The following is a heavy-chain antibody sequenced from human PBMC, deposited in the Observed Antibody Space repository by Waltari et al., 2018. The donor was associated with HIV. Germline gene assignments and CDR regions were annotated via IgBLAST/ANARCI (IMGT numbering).Heavy chain of an antibody. CDR3: AKRGTEKGGSGWGIDF. J-gene: IGHJ4*02. V-gene: IGHV3-30*02. Sequence: QVRLMESGGAVVQPGGSLRLSCITSGYDFGSFGMYWVRQAPGKTLEWVSFINLDGKNEYYSDSVKGRFTTSRDNVKRMLFLQMTNLKSEDSALYYCAKRGTEKGGSGWGIDFWGRGSLVTVSS. CDR1: GYDFGSFG. CDR2: INLDGKNE. D-gene: IGHD6-19*01.